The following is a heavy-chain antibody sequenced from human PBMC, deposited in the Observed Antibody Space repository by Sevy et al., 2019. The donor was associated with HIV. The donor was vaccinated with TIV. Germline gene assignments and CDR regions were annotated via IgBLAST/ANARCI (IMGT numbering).Heavy chain of an antibody. Sequence: SETLSLTCAVYGGSFSGYYWSWIRQPPGKGLEWIGEINHSGSTNYNPSLKSRVTISVDTSKNQFSLKLSSVTAADPVVYYCARGPGSGGYYKRKDFDYWGQGTLVTVSS. V-gene: IGHV4-34*01. J-gene: IGHJ4*02. D-gene: IGHD3-10*01. CDR3: ARGPGSGGYYKRKDFDY. CDR1: GGSFSGYY. CDR2: INHSGST.